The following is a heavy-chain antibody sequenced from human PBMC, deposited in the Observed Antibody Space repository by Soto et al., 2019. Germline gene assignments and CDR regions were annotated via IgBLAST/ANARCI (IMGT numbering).Heavy chain of an antibody. CDR1: GGTFSSYA. CDR2: IIPIFGTA. J-gene: IGHJ6*02. V-gene: IGHV1-69*05. Sequence: QVQLVQSGAEVKKPGSSVKVSCKASGGTFSSYAISWVRQAPGQGLEWMGGIIPIFGTANYAQKFQGRVTXTXXXSXXTAHMELSSLRSEDTAVYSCARHVPAAGYYYGMDVWGQGTTVTVSS. CDR3: ARHVPAAGYYYGMDV. D-gene: IGHD2-2*01.